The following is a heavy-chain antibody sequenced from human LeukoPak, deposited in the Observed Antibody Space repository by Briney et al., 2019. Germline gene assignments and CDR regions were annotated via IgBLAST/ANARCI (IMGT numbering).Heavy chain of an antibody. CDR2: ITSNGVGT. J-gene: IGHJ4*02. Sequence: PGGSLGLSCAASGFTFITYPMHWVRQAPGKGLEYVSSITSNGVGTYYANSVKGRFTISRDNSKNTLYLEMGSLRAEDMAVCYCAGGSSWYLDYWGQGTLVTVSS. V-gene: IGHV3-64*01. D-gene: IGHD6-13*01. CDR1: GFTFITYP. CDR3: AGGSSWYLDY.